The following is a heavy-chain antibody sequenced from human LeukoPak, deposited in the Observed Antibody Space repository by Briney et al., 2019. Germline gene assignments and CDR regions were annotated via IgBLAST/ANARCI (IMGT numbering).Heavy chain of an antibody. CDR3: ASSGSYFQADY. J-gene: IGHJ4*02. D-gene: IGHD3-10*01. CDR1: GYSISSGYY. Sequence: SETLSLTCTVSGYSISSGYYWGWIRQPPGKGLEWIGSIYHSGSTYYNPSLKSRVPISVDTSKNQFSLKLSSVTAADTAVYYCASSGSYFQADYWGQGTLVTVSS. CDR2: IYHSGST. V-gene: IGHV4-38-2*02.